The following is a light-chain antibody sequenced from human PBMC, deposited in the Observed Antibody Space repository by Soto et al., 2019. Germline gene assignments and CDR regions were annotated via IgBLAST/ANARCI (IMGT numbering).Light chain of an antibody. J-gene: IGLJ2*01. V-gene: IGLV2-23*01. CDR2: EGS. Sequence: QSALTQPASVSGSPGQSITISCTGTSSDVGSYNLVSWYQQHPGKAPKLMIYEGSKRPSGISNRFPGSKSGNTASLTISGLQAEDEADYYCCSYSGTSTSLFGGGTKLTVL. CDR1: SSDVGSYNL. CDR3: CSYSGTSTSL.